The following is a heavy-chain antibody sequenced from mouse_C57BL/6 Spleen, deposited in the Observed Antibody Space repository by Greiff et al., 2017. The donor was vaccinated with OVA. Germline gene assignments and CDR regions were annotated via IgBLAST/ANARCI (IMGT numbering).Heavy chain of an antibody. CDR2: INPGSGGT. V-gene: IGHV1-54*01. CDR1: GYAFTNYL. D-gene: IGHD1-1*01. Sequence: VQRVESGAELVRPGTSVKVSCKASGYAFTNYLIEWVKQRPGQGLEWIGVINPGSGGTNYNEKFKGKATLTADKSSSTAYMQLSSLTSEDSAVYFCARDYGSRRGFAYWGQGTLVTVSA. CDR3: ARDYGSRRGFAY. J-gene: IGHJ3*01.